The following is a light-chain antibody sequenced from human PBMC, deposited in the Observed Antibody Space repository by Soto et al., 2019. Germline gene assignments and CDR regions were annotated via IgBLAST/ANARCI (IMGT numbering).Light chain of an antibody. CDR3: PQRSNCPST. CDR2: DAS. J-gene: IGKJ4*01. Sequence: EIVLTQSPATLSLSPGERATLSCRASQSVSGYLAWYQQKPGQAPRLLMYDASNRATGIPARFSGSGSGTDFTLTISSLEPEDFAVYYCPQRSNCPSTFGGGTKVEIK. CDR1: QSVSGY. V-gene: IGKV3-11*01.